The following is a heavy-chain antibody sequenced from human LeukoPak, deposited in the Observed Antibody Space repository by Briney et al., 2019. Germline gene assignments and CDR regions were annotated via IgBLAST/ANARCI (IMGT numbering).Heavy chain of an antibody. CDR2: IKQDGSEK. CDR1: GFTFSSYW. CDR3: ARGPGYSSGWYGY. J-gene: IGHJ4*02. D-gene: IGHD6-19*01. Sequence: GGSLRLSCAASGFTFSSYWMSWVRQAPGKGLEWVANIKQDGSEKYYVDSVKGRFTISRDNAKNSLYLQMNSLRAEDTAVYYCARGPGYSSGWYGYWGQGTLVTVSS. V-gene: IGHV3-7*01.